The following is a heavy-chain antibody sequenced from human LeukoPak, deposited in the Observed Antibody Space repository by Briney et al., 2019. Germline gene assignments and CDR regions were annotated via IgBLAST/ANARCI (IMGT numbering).Heavy chain of an antibody. CDR2: IKQDGSEK. CDR1: GFTFGSYW. J-gene: IGHJ3*02. V-gene: IGHV3-7*01. CDR3: ARHDYYDFWSGYYAFDI. D-gene: IGHD3-3*01. Sequence: GGSLRLSCAASGFTFGSYWMSWVRQAPGKGLEWVANIKQDGSEKYYVDSVKGRFTISRDNAKNSLYLQMNSLRAEDTAVYYCARHDYYDFWSGYYAFDIWGQGTMVTVSS.